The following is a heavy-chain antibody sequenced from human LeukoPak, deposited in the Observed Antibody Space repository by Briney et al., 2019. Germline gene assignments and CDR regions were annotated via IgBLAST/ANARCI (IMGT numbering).Heavy chain of an antibody. Sequence: SETLSLTCTVSSGSISTSNYYWGWVRQPPGKALEWIGNIFYSGSTYYSPSLKSRVTISLDTSRNQFSLKLNSVTAADTAVYYCARTGRYCSGGSCYSGDYWGQGTLVTVSS. CDR1: SGSISTSNYY. J-gene: IGHJ4*02. CDR2: IFYSGST. V-gene: IGHV4-39*07. D-gene: IGHD2-15*01. CDR3: ARTGRYCSGGSCYSGDY.